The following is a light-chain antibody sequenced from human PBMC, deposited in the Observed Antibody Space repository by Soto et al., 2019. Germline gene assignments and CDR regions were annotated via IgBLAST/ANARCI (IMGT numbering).Light chain of an antibody. CDR1: QSIGSY. CDR3: QQSYRTPWT. CDR2: AAS. J-gene: IGKJ1*01. Sequence: DIQMTQSPSSLSASVGDRVTITCRARQSIGSYFNWYQQKPGKAPKLLIYAASALESGVPSRFSGSGSGTDFTLTISSLQPGDFATYYCQQSYRTPWTFGQGNKVYIK. V-gene: IGKV1-39*01.